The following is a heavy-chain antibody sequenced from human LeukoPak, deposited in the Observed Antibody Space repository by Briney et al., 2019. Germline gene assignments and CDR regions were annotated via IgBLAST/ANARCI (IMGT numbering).Heavy chain of an antibody. Sequence: GGSLRLSCAASGFTFSSHGMHWVRQAPGKGLEWVARLVYDERIDYANSVKGRFSISRDNPKNTLFLDMSDLRVEDTAVYYCARDLSAAFDSWGQGVLVTVSS. CDR1: GFTFSSHG. D-gene: IGHD6-19*01. J-gene: IGHJ4*02. V-gene: IGHV3-33*08. CDR2: LVYDERI. CDR3: ARDLSAAFDS.